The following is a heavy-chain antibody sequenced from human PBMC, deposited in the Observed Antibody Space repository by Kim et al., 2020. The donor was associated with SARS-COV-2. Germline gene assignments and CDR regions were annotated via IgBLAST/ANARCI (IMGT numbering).Heavy chain of an antibody. CDR2: IGAYNGNT. D-gene: IGHD3-10*01. V-gene: IGHV1-18*01. J-gene: IGHJ3*02. Sequence: ASVKVSCKASGYTFTNYGINWVRQAPGQGLVWMGCIGAYNGNTNYAQNLQGRVTMTTDTSTSTAYMELRTLRSDDTAVYYCARDRSMVRGQDAFDIWGQGTKVTVSS. CDR3: ARDRSMVRGQDAFDI. CDR1: GYTFTNYG.